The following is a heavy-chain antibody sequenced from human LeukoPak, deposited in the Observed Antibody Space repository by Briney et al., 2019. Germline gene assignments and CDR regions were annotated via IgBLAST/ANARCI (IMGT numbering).Heavy chain of an antibody. D-gene: IGHD4/OR15-4a*01. Sequence: PETLSLTCTVSGGSISNYYWSWIRQTAGKGLEWIGLISTSGSPNYNPSLKSRVTMSVDTSKNQFSLKLSSVTAADTAVYYCARDLTTPPYNWFDPCGQGTLVTVSS. J-gene: IGHJ5*02. CDR3: ARDLTTPPYNWFDP. V-gene: IGHV4-4*07. CDR2: ISTSGSP. CDR1: GGSISNYY.